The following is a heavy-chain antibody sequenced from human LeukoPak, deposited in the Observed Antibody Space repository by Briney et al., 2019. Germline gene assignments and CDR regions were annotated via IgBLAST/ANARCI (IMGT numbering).Heavy chain of an antibody. CDR2: IYYSGST. Sequence: SETLSLTCTVSGGSISSYYWSWIRQPPGKGLEWIGYIYYSGSTNYNPSLKSRVTISVDTSKNQFSLKLSSVTAADTAVYYCARGRIAAAGGGFRFDYWGQGTLVTVSS. J-gene: IGHJ4*02. CDR1: GGSISSYY. D-gene: IGHD6-13*01. CDR3: ARGRIAAAGGGFRFDY. V-gene: IGHV4-59*08.